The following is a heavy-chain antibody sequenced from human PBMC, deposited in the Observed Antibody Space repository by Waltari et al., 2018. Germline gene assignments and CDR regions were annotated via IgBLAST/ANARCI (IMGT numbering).Heavy chain of an antibody. CDR3: ARRRGGYLSDY. J-gene: IGHJ4*02. V-gene: IGHV4-34*01. CDR2: VNHIGGT. CDR1: GGSFSDYF. D-gene: IGHD5-12*01. Sequence: QVQVKEWGAGLLKPSETLSLTCDVYGGSFSDYFWSWIRQPPGKGLEWIGEVNHIGGTNYNPSLESRVIISVDASNNQFSLMLKSVTAADTAIYYCARRRGGYLSDYWGQGTLVTVSS.